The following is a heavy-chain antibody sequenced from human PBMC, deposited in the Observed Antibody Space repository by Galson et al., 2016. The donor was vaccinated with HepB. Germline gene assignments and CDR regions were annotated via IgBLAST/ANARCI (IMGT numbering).Heavy chain of an antibody. J-gene: IGHJ5*02. CDR3: AKDHADYESWFDP. Sequence: SVKVSCKASGGSFTSNIISWVRQAPGQGLEWMGRIIVILATTKYAPSFQGRATITADRSTSTVYLELSSLRSEDTAVYYCAKDHADYESWFDPWGQGTQVTVSS. CDR2: IIVILATT. V-gene: IGHV1-69*08. CDR1: GGSFTSNI. D-gene: IGHD3-16*01.